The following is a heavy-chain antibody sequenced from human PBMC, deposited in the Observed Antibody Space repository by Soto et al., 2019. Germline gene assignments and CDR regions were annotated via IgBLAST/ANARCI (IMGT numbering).Heavy chain of an antibody. Sequence: EVQLLESGGGLVQPGGSLRLSCAASGFTFSSYAMSWVRQAPGKGLEWVSAISGSGGSTYYADSVKGRFTISRDNSKNTLYLQMNSLRAEDTAVYYCAKDLDNWNSSPYSFDYWGQGTLVTVSS. CDR2: ISGSGGST. CDR3: AKDLDNWNSSPYSFDY. V-gene: IGHV3-23*01. CDR1: GFTFSSYA. D-gene: IGHD1-1*01. J-gene: IGHJ4*02.